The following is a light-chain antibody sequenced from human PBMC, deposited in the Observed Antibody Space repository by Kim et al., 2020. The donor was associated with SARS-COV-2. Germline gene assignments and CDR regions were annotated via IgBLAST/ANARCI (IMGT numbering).Light chain of an antibody. Sequence: ALGKTASITCGGDNIGSKHVHWYQQKAGQAPVLVIYRDSSRPAEIPERFSGSNSGNTATLTVSRAQAGDEADYYCQVWDNNTWVFGAGTKLTVL. CDR1: NIGSKH. CDR3: QVWDNNTWV. V-gene: IGLV3-9*01. CDR2: RDS. J-gene: IGLJ3*02.